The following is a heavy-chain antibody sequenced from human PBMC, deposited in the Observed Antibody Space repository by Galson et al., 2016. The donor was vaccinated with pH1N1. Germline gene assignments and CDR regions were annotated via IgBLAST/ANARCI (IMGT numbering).Heavy chain of an antibody. CDR2: IKQDGSEI. J-gene: IGHJ4*02. CDR3: VRAIGGAASY. D-gene: IGHD6-13*01. CDR1: GFSFSDYW. Sequence: LRLSCAASGFSFSDYWISWVRQAPGKGLEWVANIKQDGSEIYYVDSVKGRGTISRDNAKNSVSLQMNSLRVEDTGVYYCVRAIGGAASYWGQGTLVTVSS. V-gene: IGHV3-7*01.